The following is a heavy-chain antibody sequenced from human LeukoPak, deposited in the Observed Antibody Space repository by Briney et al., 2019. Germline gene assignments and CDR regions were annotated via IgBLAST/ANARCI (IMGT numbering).Heavy chain of an antibody. V-gene: IGHV3-23*01. CDR3: AKVIPYSSGRVGAFDI. Sequence: GXLRLSCAASGFTFSSYAMSWVGQAPGKGVEGVSAISGSGGRTYYADSVKGRFTISRDNSKKTVYLQMNSLRAEDTAVYYCAKVIPYSSGRVGAFDIWGQGTMVTVSS. CDR2: ISGSGGRT. CDR1: GFTFSSYA. D-gene: IGHD6-19*01. J-gene: IGHJ3*02.